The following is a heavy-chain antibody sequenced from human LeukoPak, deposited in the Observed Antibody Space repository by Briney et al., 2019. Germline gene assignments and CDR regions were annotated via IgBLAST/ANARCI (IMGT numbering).Heavy chain of an antibody. J-gene: IGHJ4*02. CDR2: ISSSSSYI. CDR3: ARDESDTAMVSPLDY. Sequence: GGSLRLSRAASGFTFSSYSMNWVRQAPGKGLEWVSSISSSSSYIYYADSVKGRFTISRDNAKNSLYLQMNSLRAEDTAVYYCARDESDTAMVSPLDYWGRGTLVTVSS. D-gene: IGHD5-18*01. V-gene: IGHV3-21*01. CDR1: GFTFSSYS.